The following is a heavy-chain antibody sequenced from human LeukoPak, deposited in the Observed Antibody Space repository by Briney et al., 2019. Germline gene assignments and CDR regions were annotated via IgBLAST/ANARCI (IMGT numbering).Heavy chain of an antibody. V-gene: IGHV3-21*01. CDR3: VRVPYSGYHFDY. CDR2: ISSSSSYI. Sequence: PGGSLRLSCAASGFTFNSYSMNWVRQAPGKGLEWVSSISSSSSYIKYADSVMGRFTISRDNAKNSLYLQMNSLRGEDTAVYYCVRVPYSGYHFDYWGQGTLVTVSS. J-gene: IGHJ4*02. CDR1: GFTFNSYS. D-gene: IGHD1-26*01.